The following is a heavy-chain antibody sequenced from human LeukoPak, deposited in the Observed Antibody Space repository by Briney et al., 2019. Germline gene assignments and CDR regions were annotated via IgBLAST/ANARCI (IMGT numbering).Heavy chain of an antibody. CDR2: MHYRGST. Sequence: AETLSLTCTVSGGSISSAGHYWGWIRQPPGKGLEWIGSMHYRGSTYYNPSLKSRVTISVDTSKNQFSLKLHSMTAADSAVYYCARATVGTVEFDQWGQGTLVTVSS. J-gene: IGHJ4*02. D-gene: IGHD5-12*01. CDR1: GGSISSAGHY. V-gene: IGHV4-39*07. CDR3: ARATVGTVEFDQ.